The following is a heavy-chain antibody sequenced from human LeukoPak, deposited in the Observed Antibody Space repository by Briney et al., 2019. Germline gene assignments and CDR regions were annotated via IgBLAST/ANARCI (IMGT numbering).Heavy chain of an antibody. CDR3: ARGDFWSGYPFDY. J-gene: IGHJ4*02. CDR1: GGSISSYY. CDR2: IYYSGST. Sequence: SETLSLTCTVSGGSISSYYWSWIRQPPGKGLEWIGYIYYSGSTNYNPSLKSRVTMSVDTSKNQFSLKLSSVTAADTAVYYCARGDFWSGYPFDYWGQGTLVTVSS. D-gene: IGHD3-3*01. V-gene: IGHV4-59*12.